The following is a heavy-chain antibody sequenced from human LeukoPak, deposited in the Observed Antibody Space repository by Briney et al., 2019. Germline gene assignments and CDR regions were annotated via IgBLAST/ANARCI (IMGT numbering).Heavy chain of an antibody. CDR3: TRDSGTYNWFGP. CDR2: IDKKDKGYATAT. D-gene: IGHD1-26*01. J-gene: IGHJ5*02. Sequence: GGSLKLSCAAPGFTFSGSAIHWVRQSSGKGLEWVGQIDKKDKGYATATAYAASVKGRFTISRDDSINTAYLQMKSLKTEDTAPYYCTRDSGTYNWFGPWGQGTLVTVSS. CDR1: GFTFSGSA. V-gene: IGHV3-73*01.